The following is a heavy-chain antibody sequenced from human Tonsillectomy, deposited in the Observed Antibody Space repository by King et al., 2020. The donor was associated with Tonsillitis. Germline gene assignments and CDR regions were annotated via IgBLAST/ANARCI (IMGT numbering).Heavy chain of an antibody. CDR2: IYSGGST. CDR3: ARGLWAPGYCSGGSCPYYFDY. V-gene: IGHV3-53*01. CDR1: GFTVSSDY. D-gene: IGHD2-15*01. J-gene: IGHJ4*02. Sequence: VQLVESGGGLIQPGGSLRLSCAASGFTVSSDYMSWVRQAPGKGLEWVSVIYSGGSTYYADSAKGRFTNSRDNSKNTLYLQMNSLRAEDTAVYYCARGLWAPGYCSGGSCPYYFDYWGQGTLVTVSS.